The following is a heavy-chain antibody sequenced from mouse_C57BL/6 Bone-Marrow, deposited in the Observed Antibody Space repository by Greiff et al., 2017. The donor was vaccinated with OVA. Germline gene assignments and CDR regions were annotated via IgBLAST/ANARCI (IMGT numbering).Heavy chain of an antibody. V-gene: IGHV1-53*01. D-gene: IGHD1-1*01. J-gene: IGHJ4*01. CDR1: GYTFTSYW. Sequence: VQLQQPGTELVKPGASVKLSCKASGYTFTSYWMHWVKQRPGQGLEWIGNINPSNGGTKYNEKFKSKATLTVDKASSTANMQLRSLTSEDSAVYYCDRYYYGSSLYYYAMDYWGQGTSVTVSS. CDR2: INPSNGGT. CDR3: DRYYYGSSLYYYAMDY.